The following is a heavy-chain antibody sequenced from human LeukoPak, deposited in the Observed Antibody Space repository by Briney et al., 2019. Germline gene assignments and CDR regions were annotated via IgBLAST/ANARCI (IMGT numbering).Heavy chain of an antibody. CDR2: ISDSGGST. J-gene: IGHJ5*02. Sequence: GGSLRLSCAASGFTFSNYDMSWVGQAPGKGLEWVSSISDSGGSTYYADSVKGRFTISRDNSKNTLYLQMTNLRAADTAVYYCAKDLSRAVAADWFDPWDQGSLVTVSS. CDR1: GFTFSNYD. V-gene: IGHV3-23*01. D-gene: IGHD6-19*01. CDR3: AKDLSRAVAADWFDP.